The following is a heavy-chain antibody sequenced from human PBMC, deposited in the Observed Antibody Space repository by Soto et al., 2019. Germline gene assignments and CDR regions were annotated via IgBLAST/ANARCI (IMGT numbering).Heavy chain of an antibody. CDR1: GGSFSGYY. D-gene: IGHD6-13*01. Sequence: SETLSLTCGVYGGSFSGYYWNWIRQPPGKGLEWIGDINHSGGTNYNPSLKSRVTMSVDTSKKQFSLKLTSVTAADTAVYYCARGVPNSSSWTLEGDHWGQGTLVTVSS. CDR3: ARGVPNSSSWTLEGDH. CDR2: INHSGGT. J-gene: IGHJ4*02. V-gene: IGHV4-34*01.